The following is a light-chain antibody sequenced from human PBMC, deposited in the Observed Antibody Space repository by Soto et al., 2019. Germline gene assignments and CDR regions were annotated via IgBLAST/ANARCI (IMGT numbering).Light chain of an antibody. Sequence: EIVLTQSPGTLSLSPGETATRSCRASRSVSSNYLAWYQQRPGQAPRLLINRASNRATGIPDRFTGSGSGTDFTLTINRLEPADFAVYYCQHYGSSPRTFGQGTTVDIK. CDR2: RAS. CDR1: RSVSSNY. J-gene: IGKJ1*01. CDR3: QHYGSSPRT. V-gene: IGKV3-20*01.